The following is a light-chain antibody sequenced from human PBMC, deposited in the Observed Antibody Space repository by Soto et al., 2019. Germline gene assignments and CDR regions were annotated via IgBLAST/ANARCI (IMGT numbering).Light chain of an antibody. V-gene: IGKV1-39*01. J-gene: IGKJ1*01. CDR1: QSISSY. CDR3: QQTYHTPWT. CDR2: AAS. Sequence: DIQMTQSPSSLSASVGDRVTICCRASQSISSYLNWYQQRPGTXPKXXIYAASSLQSGVPSRFSGSGSGTDFTITITGLQPEDFETYSCQQTYHTPWTFGQGTKVDIK.